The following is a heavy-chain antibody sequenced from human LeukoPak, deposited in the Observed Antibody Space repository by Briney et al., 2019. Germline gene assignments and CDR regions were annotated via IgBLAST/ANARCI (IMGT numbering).Heavy chain of an antibody. CDR2: ISSSSSYI. Sequence: PGGSLRLSCAASGFTFSSYSMNWVRPAPGKGLEGVSSISSSSSYIYYADSVKGRFPISRDNAKNSLYLQMNSLRAEDTAVYYCARDPNYYDSSGVNAFDLWGQGTMVTVSS. D-gene: IGHD3-22*01. V-gene: IGHV3-21*01. J-gene: IGHJ3*01. CDR1: GFTFSSYS. CDR3: ARDPNYYDSSGVNAFDL.